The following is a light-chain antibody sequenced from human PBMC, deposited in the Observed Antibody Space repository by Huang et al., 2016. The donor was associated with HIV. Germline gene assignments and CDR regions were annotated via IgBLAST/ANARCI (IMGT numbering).Light chain of an antibody. V-gene: IGKV3-11*01. Sequence: EIVLTQSPATLSLSPGERATLYCRASHSISNYLIWYQQKPGQAPRLLIYDASNRATGVPARFSGRGSGTDFTLTISSLEPEDFAIYYCQQRSNWPPVTFGQGTRLDI. J-gene: IGKJ5*01. CDR1: HSISNY. CDR2: DAS. CDR3: QQRSNWPPVT.